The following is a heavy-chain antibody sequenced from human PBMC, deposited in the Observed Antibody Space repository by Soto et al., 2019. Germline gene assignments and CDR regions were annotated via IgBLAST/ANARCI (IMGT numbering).Heavy chain of an antibody. CDR2: IYSGGST. Sequence: GGSLRLSCAASGFTVSSNYMSWVRQAPGKGLEWVSVIYSGGSTYYADSVKGRFTISRDNSKNTLYLQMNSLRAEDTAVYDCAKDLTLEQWLDYYYGMDVWGQGTTVTVSS. CDR1: GFTVSSNY. V-gene: IGHV3-53*01. D-gene: IGHD6-19*01. J-gene: IGHJ6*02. CDR3: AKDLTLEQWLDYYYGMDV.